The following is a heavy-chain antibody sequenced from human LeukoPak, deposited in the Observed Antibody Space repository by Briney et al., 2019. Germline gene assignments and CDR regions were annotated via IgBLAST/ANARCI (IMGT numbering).Heavy chain of an antibody. CDR2: IYYSGST. J-gene: IGHJ6*03. CDR1: GGSISSYY. CDR3: ARSFPNYYYYYMDV. D-gene: IGHD3-16*02. V-gene: IGHV4-59*12. Sequence: SETLSLTCTVSGGSISSYYWSWIRQPPGKGLEWIGYIYYSGSTSYNPSLKSRVTMSVDTSKNQFSLKLSSVTAADTAVYYCARSFPNYYYYYMDVWGKGTTVTISS.